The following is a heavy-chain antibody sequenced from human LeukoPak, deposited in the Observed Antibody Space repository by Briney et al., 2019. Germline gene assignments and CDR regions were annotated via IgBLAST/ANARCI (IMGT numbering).Heavy chain of an antibody. J-gene: IGHJ6*02. D-gene: IGHD3-16*01. V-gene: IGHV4-34*01. CDR3: ARGDGVFGSYYYGMDV. CDR2: INHSGST. Sequence: SETLSLTCAVYGGSFSGYYWSWIRQPPGKGLEWIGEINHSGSTNYNPSLKSRVTISVDTSKNQSSLKLSSVTAADTAVYYCARGDGVFGSYYYGMDVWGQGTTVTVSS. CDR1: GGSFSGYY.